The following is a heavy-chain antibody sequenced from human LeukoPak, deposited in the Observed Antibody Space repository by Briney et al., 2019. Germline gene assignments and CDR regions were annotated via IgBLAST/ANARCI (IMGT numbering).Heavy chain of an antibody. J-gene: IGHJ4*02. V-gene: IGHV3-11*01. D-gene: IGHD1-26*01. CDR2: ISSSGSTI. Sequence: GGSLRLSCAASGFTFSDYYMSWIRQAPGKGLEWVSYISSSGSTIYYADSVEGRFTISRDNAKNSLYLQMNSLRAEDTAVYYCARAPPRGVRYFDYWGQGTLVTVSS. CDR3: ARAPPRGVRYFDY. CDR1: GFTFSDYY.